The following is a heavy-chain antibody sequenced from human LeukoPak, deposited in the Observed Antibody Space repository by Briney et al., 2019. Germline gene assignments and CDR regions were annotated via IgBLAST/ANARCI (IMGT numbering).Heavy chain of an antibody. Sequence: GGSLRLSCAASGFTFSSYGMSWVRQAPGKGLEWVSSISTSSSYIYYADSGKGRFTISRDNAKNSLYLQMNSLRAEDTAVYYCARGDSSGYLPLEYSQHWGQGPLVTVSS. V-gene: IGHV3-21*01. CDR2: ISTSSSYI. CDR1: GFTFSSYG. CDR3: ARGDSSGYLPLEYSQH. D-gene: IGHD3-22*01. J-gene: IGHJ1*01.